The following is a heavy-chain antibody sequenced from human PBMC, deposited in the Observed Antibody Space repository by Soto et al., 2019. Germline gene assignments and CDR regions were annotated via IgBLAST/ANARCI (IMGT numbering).Heavy chain of an antibody. D-gene: IGHD3-22*01. CDR2: IYHSGST. J-gene: IGHJ4*02. CDR3: ACSGYYPIYFDY. CDR1: FGSISSGAYS. Sequence: QLQLQESGSGLVKPSQTLALTCAVSFGSISSGAYSWSWIRQPPGKGLEWIGYIYHSGSTYYTPSLKCRVTISVDRSQSQFSLKLSSVTAADTAVYYCACSGYYPIYFDYWGQGTLVTVSS. V-gene: IGHV4-30-2*01.